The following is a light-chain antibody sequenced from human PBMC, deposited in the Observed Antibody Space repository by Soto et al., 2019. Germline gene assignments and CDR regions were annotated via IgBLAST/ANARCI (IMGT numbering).Light chain of an antibody. J-gene: IGKJ2*01. CDR3: QQSYSTPYT. V-gene: IGKV1-39*01. CDR1: QSISSY. Sequence: DIQMTQSPSSLSASVGDRVTITCRASQSISSYLNWYQQKPGKAPTRLIYAASSLQSGVPSRFSGSGSGTDFTLTISSLQPEDFATDYCQQSYSTPYTFGQGTKLEIK. CDR2: AAS.